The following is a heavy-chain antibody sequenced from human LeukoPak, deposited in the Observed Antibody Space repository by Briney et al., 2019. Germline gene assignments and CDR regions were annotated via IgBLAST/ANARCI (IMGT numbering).Heavy chain of an antibody. J-gene: IGHJ3*02. CDR3: ARSTYGDYVHDAFDI. V-gene: IGHV1-69*05. CDR2: IIPIFGTA. Sequence: ASVKVSCKASGGTFSSYAISWVRQAPGQGLEWMGRIIPIFGTANYAQKFQGRVTITTDESTSTAYMELSSLRSEDTAVYYCARSTYGDYVHDAFDIWGQGTMVTVSS. D-gene: IGHD4-17*01. CDR1: GGTFSSYA.